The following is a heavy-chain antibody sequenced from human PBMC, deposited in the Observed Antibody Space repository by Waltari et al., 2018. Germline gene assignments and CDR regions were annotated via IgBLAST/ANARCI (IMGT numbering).Heavy chain of an antibody. CDR2: IYSGGST. Sequence: EVQLVESGGGLIQPGGSLRLSCAASGFTVSSNYMSWFRQAPGKGLEWVSVIYSGGSTYYADSVKGRFTISRDNSKNTLYLQMNSLRAEDTAVYYCARGYSSGRGYFDYWGQGTLVTVSS. D-gene: IGHD6-19*01. V-gene: IGHV3-53*01. J-gene: IGHJ4*02. CDR3: ARGYSSGRGYFDY. CDR1: GFTVSSNY.